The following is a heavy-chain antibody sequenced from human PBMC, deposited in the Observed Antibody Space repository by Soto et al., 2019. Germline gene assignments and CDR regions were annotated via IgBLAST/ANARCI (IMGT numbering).Heavy chain of an antibody. J-gene: IGHJ4*02. D-gene: IGHD6-13*01. Sequence: QITLKESGPTLVKPTQTLTMTCTFSGFALNTYGVAVAWIRQPPGKALEWIALIYWDDDKRYSPYLKSTATITKDTTKNQVVLTMTNMDTVDTATYYCAHNRIVASAGTGSFDYWGQGTLGTVSS. V-gene: IGHV2-5*02. CDR1: GFALNTYGVA. CDR2: IYWDDDK. CDR3: AHNRIVASAGTGSFDY.